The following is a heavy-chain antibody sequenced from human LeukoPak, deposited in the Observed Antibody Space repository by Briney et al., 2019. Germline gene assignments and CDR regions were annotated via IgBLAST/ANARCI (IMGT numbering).Heavy chain of an antibody. Sequence: ASVKASCKASGGTFSSYAISWVRQAPGQGLEWMGRIIPIFGTANYAQKFQGRVTITTDESTSTAYMELSSLRSEDTAVYYCARDSQRGYSYGLDYWGQGTLVTVSS. V-gene: IGHV1-69*05. J-gene: IGHJ4*02. CDR2: IIPIFGTA. D-gene: IGHD5-18*01. CDR1: GGTFSSYA. CDR3: ARDSQRGYSYGLDY.